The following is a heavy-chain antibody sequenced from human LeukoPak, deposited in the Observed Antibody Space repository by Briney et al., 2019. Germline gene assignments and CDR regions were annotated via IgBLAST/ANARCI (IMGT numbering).Heavy chain of an antibody. V-gene: IGHV4-30-2*01. CDR1: GGSINSGGYS. CDR3: ARDYRPRRSANNWFDR. J-gene: IGHJ5*02. Sequence: PSQTLSLTCAVSGGSINSGGYSWSWIRQPPGKGLEWNGYIYHSGSTYYNPSLKSRVTISVDRSKNQFSLKLSSVTAADTAVYYCARDYRPRRSANNWFDRWGQGTLVTVSS. CDR2: IYHSGST. D-gene: IGHD6-25*01.